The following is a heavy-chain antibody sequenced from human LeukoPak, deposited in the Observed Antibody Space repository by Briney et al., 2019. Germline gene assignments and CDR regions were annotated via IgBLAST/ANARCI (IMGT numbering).Heavy chain of an antibody. J-gene: IGHJ4*02. CDR3: AALGDSSGSP. CDR2: ISYDGSNK. CDR1: GFTFSSYA. D-gene: IGHD6-19*01. Sequence: GGSLRLSCAASGFTFSSYAMHWVRQAPGKGLEWVAVISYDGSNKYYTDSVRGRFTISRDNSKNTLDLQMDSLRTEVTAVYYCAALGDSSGSPWGQGTLVTVPS. V-gene: IGHV3-30-3*01.